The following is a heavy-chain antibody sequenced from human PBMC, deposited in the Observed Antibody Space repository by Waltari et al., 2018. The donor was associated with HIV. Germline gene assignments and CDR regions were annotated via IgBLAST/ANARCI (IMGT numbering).Heavy chain of an antibody. CDR1: GFTFDDYA. D-gene: IGHD3-22*01. CDR3: AKDQNYDSSGYYTGLDY. J-gene: IGHJ4*02. V-gene: IGHV3-9*01. CDR2: ISWNSGSI. Sequence: EVQLVESGGGLVQPGRSLRLSCAASGFTFDDYAMHWVRQAPGKGLEWVSGISWNSGSIGYADSVKGRFTISRDNAKNSLYLQMNSLRAEDTALYYCAKDQNYDSSGYYTGLDYWGQGTLVTVSS.